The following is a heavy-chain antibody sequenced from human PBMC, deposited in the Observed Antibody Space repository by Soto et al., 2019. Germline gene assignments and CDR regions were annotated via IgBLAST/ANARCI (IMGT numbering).Heavy chain of an antibody. D-gene: IGHD3-22*01. V-gene: IGHV3-48*02. CDR2: ISSSSSTI. CDR1: GFKFSSYS. CDR3: ARDRVESGYPEYFQH. Sequence: GGSMRLSCAASGFKFSSYSMNWVRQAPGKGLEWVSYISSSSSTIYYADSVKGRFTISRDNAKNSLYLQMNSLRDEDTAVYYCARDRVESGYPEYFQHWGQGTLVTVSS. J-gene: IGHJ1*01.